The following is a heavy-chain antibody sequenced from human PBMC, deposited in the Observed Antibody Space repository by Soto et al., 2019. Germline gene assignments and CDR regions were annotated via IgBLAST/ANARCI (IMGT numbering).Heavy chain of an antibody. J-gene: IGHJ4*02. V-gene: IGHV3-30*18. CDR1: GFTFSSYC. CDR2: ISYEGSSK. Sequence: GGSLRLSCAASGFTFSSYCMHWVRLAPGKGLECVAGISYEGSSKYYKDSVKGRFTFSRDNSKNTLYLQMNSRRPEDTAVFYCAKEGSSWYLEYWGMGALLTVSS. D-gene: IGHD6-13*01. CDR3: AKEGSSWYLEY.